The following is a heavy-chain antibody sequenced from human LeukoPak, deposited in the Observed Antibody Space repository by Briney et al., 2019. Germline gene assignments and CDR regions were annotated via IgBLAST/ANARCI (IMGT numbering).Heavy chain of an antibody. Sequence: GGSLRLSCAASGFTFSSYWMTWVRQAPGKGLEWVAHIKQDGSEKYYVDSVEGRFTISRDNAKNSLYLQMNSLRAEGTAVYYCARPPYDFSKGHNFDYWGQGTLVTISS. D-gene: IGHD3/OR15-3a*01. J-gene: IGHJ4*02. CDR3: ARPPYDFSKGHNFDY. CDR1: GFTFSSYW. CDR2: IKQDGSEK. V-gene: IGHV3-7*01.